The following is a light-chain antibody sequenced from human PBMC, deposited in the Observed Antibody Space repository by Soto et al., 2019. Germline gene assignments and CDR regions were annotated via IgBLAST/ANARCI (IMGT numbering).Light chain of an antibody. CDR1: QSVTSN. CDR2: GAS. V-gene: IGKV3-15*01. J-gene: IGKJ1*01. CDR3: QQYITWPRT. Sequence: EIGMTQSPATLSVSPGERATLSCRASQSVTSNLAWHQQKPGQAPRLLIYGASTRATGIPARFSGSGSGTEFTLTISSLQSEDFAVYYCQQYITWPRTFGQGTKVEIK.